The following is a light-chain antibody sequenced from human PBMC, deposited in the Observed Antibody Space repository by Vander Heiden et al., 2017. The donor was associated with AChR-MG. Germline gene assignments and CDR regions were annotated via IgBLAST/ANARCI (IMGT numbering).Light chain of an antibody. CDR1: SSDLGGYNY. CDR3: CSYAGSYTWV. CDR2: DVS. V-gene: IGLV2-11*01. Sequence: QSALTQPRSVSGSPGQSVTTSCTGTSSDLGGYNYVSWYQQPPGKAHKLMIYDVSKRPSGVPDRFSGSKSGNTASLTISGLQAEDEAEYYCCSYAGSYTWVFGGGTKLTVL. J-gene: IGLJ3*02.